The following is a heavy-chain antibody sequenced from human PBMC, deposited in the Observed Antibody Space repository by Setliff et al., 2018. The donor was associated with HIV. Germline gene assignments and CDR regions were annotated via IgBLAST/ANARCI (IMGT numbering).Heavy chain of an antibody. J-gene: IGHJ6*03. CDR3: AKSPAYYYYMDV. CDR1: FFPFRRSA. V-gene: IGHV3-23*01. CDR2: ISGSGGST. Sequence: SLLLSFSSSFFPFRRSAMSWVRQAPGKGLEWVSAISGSGGSTYYADSVKGRFTISRDNSKNTLYLQMNSLRAEDTAVYYCAKSPAYYYYMDVWGKGTTVTVSS.